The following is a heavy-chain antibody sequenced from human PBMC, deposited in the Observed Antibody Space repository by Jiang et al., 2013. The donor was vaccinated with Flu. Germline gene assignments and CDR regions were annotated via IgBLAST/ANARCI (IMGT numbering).Heavy chain of an antibody. Sequence: SISSSSYYWGWIRPAPQGRGWSGLGVSIIVGAPTTNPSLKSRVTISVDTSKNQFSLKLSSVTAADTAVYYCARHVEPYSSGRPGVYGWGQGTLVTVSS. D-gene: IGHD6-19*01. J-gene: IGHJ4*02. CDR2: SIIVGAP. CDR1: SISSSSYY. CDR3: ARHVEPYSSGRPGVYG. V-gene: IGHV4-39*01.